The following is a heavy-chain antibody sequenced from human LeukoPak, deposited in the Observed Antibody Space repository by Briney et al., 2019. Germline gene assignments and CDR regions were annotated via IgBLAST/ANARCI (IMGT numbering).Heavy chain of an antibody. CDR1: GFIFSSYA. D-gene: IGHD6-19*01. CDR2: ISGSGGST. CDR3: AKRTKYSSGWAPDY. V-gene: IGHV3-23*01. Sequence: GGSLRLSCAASGFIFSSYAMSWVRQAPGKGLEWVSHISGSGGSTYYADSVKGRFTISRDNSKNTLYLQMNSLRAEDTAVYYCAKRTKYSSGWAPDYWGQGTLVTVSS. J-gene: IGHJ4*02.